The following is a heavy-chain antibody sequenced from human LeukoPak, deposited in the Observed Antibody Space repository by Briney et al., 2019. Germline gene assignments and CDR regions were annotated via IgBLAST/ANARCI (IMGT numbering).Heavy chain of an antibody. CDR2: ISSSSSYI. Sequence: GGSLRLSCAASGFTFSAYNMNWVRQAPGKGLEWVSSISSSSSYIYYADSVKGRFTISRDNAKNSLYLQMNSLRAEDTAVYYCARDPPRYCTNGVCYPQVPDYWGQGTLVTVSS. J-gene: IGHJ4*02. CDR1: GFTFSAYN. V-gene: IGHV3-21*01. D-gene: IGHD2-8*01. CDR3: ARDPPRYCTNGVCYPQVPDY.